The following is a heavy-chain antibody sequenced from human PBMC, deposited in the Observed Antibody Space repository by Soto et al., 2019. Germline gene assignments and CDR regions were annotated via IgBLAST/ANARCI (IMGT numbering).Heavy chain of an antibody. CDR2: IHDSGRS. V-gene: IGHV4-59*01. CDR1: SDSITNYY. D-gene: IGHD2-15*01. Sequence: QVQLQESGPGLVKPSETLSLTCTVSSDSITNYYWSWIRQSPGKGLEWIGYIHDSGRSNYNPSLKSRVKISVATSKKQFSLTLSSVTAADTAVYYCARVGGTRGWYWGQGTLVTVSS. CDR3: ARVGGTRGWY. J-gene: IGHJ4*02.